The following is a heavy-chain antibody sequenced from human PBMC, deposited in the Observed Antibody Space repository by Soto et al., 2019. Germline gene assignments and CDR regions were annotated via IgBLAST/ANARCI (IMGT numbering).Heavy chain of an antibody. CDR3: ASGFVDGSGGSCPIYYDYYGMDV. CDR2: IYYSGST. Sequence: SETLSLTCTVSGGSVSSGSYYWSWIRQPPGKGLEWIGYIYYSGSTNYNPSLKSRVTISVDTSKNQFSLKLSPVTAADTAVYYCASGFVDGSGGSCPIYYDYYGMDVWGQGTTVTVSS. CDR1: GGSVSSGSYY. V-gene: IGHV4-61*01. J-gene: IGHJ6*02. D-gene: IGHD2-15*01.